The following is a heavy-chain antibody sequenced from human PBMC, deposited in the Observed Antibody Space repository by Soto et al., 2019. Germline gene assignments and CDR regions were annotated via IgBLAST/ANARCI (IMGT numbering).Heavy chain of an antibody. Sequence: GGSLRLSCAASGFTFSNYAMHWVRQAPGKGLEWVAVISYDGSNKYYADSVKGRFTISRDNSKNTLYLQMNSLRGEDTAVYYCARDAPVATSKYYYYGMDVWGQGTTVTVS. D-gene: IGHD5-12*01. CDR3: ARDAPVATSKYYYYGMDV. CDR1: GFTFSNYA. CDR2: ISYDGSNK. J-gene: IGHJ6*02. V-gene: IGHV3-30-3*01.